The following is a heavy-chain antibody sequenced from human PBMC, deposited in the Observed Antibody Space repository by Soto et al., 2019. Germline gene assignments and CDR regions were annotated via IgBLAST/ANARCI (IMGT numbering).Heavy chain of an antibody. CDR2: IWYDGSNK. V-gene: IGHV3-33*01. CDR1: GFTFSSYG. CDR3: ARDNLYRSFDY. Sequence: GGSLRLSCAASGFTFSSYGMHWVRQAPGKGLEWVAVIWYDGSNKYYADSVKGRFTISRDNSKNTLYLQMNSLRAEDTAVYYCARDNLYRSFDYSGQGTLVTVSS. J-gene: IGHJ4*02.